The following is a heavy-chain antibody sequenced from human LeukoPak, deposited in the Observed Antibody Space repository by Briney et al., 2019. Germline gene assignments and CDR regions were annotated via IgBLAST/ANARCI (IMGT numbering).Heavy chain of an antibody. CDR3: ASGEMITFGGVTPFDY. Sequence: SVKVSCKASGGTFSSYAISWVRQAPGQGLEWMGGINPIFGTANYAQKFQGRVTITADESTSTAYMELSSLRSEDTAVYYCASGEMITFGGVTPFDYWGQGTLVTVSS. CDR2: INPIFGTA. D-gene: IGHD3-16*01. V-gene: IGHV1-69*13. CDR1: GGTFSSYA. J-gene: IGHJ4*02.